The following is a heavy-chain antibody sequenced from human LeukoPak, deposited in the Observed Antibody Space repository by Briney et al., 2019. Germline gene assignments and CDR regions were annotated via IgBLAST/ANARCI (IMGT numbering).Heavy chain of an antibody. D-gene: IGHD4-17*01. CDR3: ARANHSVTTSGVHYYYYYGMDV. CDR2: IYSGGST. J-gene: IGHJ6*02. CDR1: GFTVSSNY. V-gene: IGHV3-53*01. Sequence: GGSLRLSCAASGFTVSSNYMSWVRQAPGKGLAWVSVIYSGGSTYYADSVKGRFTISRDNSKNTLYLQMNSLRAEDTAVYYCARANHSVTTSGVHYYYYYGMDVWGQGTTVTVSS.